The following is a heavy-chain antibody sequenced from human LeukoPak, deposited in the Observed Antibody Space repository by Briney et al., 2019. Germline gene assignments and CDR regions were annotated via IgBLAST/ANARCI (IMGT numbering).Heavy chain of an antibody. Sequence: GGSLRLSCAASGFTFSDYALHWVRHAPGKGLEWVAVISYDGTNKYYADSVEGRFTISRDNSKNTVFLQMRSVRVEDTAVYFCARAGRGRDTSHYYFDSWGRGTQVSVSS. V-gene: IGHV3-30*15. CDR2: ISYDGTNK. D-gene: IGHD3-10*01. CDR1: GFTFSDYA. J-gene: IGHJ4*02. CDR3: ARAGRGRDTSHYYFDS.